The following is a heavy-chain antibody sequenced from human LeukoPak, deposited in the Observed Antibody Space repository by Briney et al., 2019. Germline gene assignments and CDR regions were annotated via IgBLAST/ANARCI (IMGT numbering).Heavy chain of an antibody. CDR1: GFPFSSYG. J-gene: IGHJ3*02. Sequence: GGSLRLSCAASGFPFSSYGMHWVRQAPGRGREGVAVIWYDGSNNYYADSVKGRFTISRDNSKNTLQLQIDSVSAEDTAGYYCARDRAVAGPSHDAFDIWGQGTMVTVSS. CDR3: ARDRAVAGPSHDAFDI. D-gene: IGHD6-19*01. V-gene: IGHV3-33*01. CDR2: IWYDGSNN.